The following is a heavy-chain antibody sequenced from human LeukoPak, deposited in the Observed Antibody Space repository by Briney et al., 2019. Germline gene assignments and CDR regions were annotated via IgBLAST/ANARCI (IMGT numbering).Heavy chain of an antibody. D-gene: IGHD5-18*01. CDR1: GFTFSSYS. CDR3: ASIRYSYGPGSIDY. Sequence: GGSLRLSCAASGFTFSSYSMNWVRQAPGKGLEWVSSISSSSSYIYYADSVKGRFTISRDNAKNTLYLQMNSLRAEDTAVYYCASIRYSYGPGSIDYWGQGTLVTVSS. CDR2: ISSSSSYI. V-gene: IGHV3-21*01. J-gene: IGHJ4*02.